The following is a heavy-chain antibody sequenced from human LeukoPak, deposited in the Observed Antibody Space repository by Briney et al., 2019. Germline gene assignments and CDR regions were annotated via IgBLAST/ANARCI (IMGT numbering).Heavy chain of an antibody. J-gene: IGHJ3*02. Sequence: SETLSLTCTVSGYSISSGYYWGWIRQPPGKGLEWIGSIYHSGSTYYNPSLKSRVTISVDTSKNQFSLKLSSVTAADTAVYYCARDKVGAGGAFDIWGQGTMVTVSS. D-gene: IGHD1-26*01. CDR1: GYSISSGYY. CDR3: ARDKVGAGGAFDI. V-gene: IGHV4-38-2*02. CDR2: IYHSGST.